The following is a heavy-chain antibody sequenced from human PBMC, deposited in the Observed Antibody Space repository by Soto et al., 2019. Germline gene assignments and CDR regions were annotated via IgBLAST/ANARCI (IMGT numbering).Heavy chain of an antibody. CDR1: GGSISSGGYY. V-gene: IGHV4-31*03. J-gene: IGHJ6*02. CDR3: ARDPSYYDFWSGYYPLGMDV. CDR2: IYYSGST. Sequence: SETLSLTCTVSGGSISSGGYYWSWIRQHPGKGLEWIGYIYYSGSTYYNPSLKSRVTISVDTSKNQFSLKLSSVTAADTAVYYCARDPSYYDFWSGYYPLGMDVWGQGATVTVSS. D-gene: IGHD3-3*01.